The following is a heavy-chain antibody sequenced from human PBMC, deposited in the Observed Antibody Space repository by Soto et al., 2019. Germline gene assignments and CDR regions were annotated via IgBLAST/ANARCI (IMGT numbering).Heavy chain of an antibody. CDR1: GYTFTSYG. V-gene: IGHV1-18*01. CDR2: ISAYNGNT. J-gene: IGHJ4*02. Sequence: QVQLVQSGAEVKKPGASVKVSCKASGYTFTSYGISWVRQAPGQGLEWMGGISAYNGNTNYAQKLQGRVTMTTDTSTSTAYMELRSLRSDDTAVYYCARVAYYYDSSGTPYLVDYWGQGTLVTVSS. D-gene: IGHD3-22*01. CDR3: ARVAYYYDSSGTPYLVDY.